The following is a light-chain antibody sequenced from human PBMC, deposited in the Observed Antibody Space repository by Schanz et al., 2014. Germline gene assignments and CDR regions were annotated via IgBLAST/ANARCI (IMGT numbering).Light chain of an antibody. CDR2: LAS. Sequence: DIVMTQSPLSLPVTPGEPASISCRSSQSLLHTNGYNYLDWYLQKPGQSPQLLIYLASSRASGVPDRFSGSASGTDFTLKISRVEAEDVGVYYCMQALQTPPWTFGQGTKVEIK. CDR3: MQALQTPPWT. CDR1: QSLLHTNGYNY. V-gene: IGKV2-28*01. J-gene: IGKJ1*01.